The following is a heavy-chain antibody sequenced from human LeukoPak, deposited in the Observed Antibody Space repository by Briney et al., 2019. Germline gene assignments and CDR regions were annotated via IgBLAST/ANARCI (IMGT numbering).Heavy chain of an antibody. J-gene: IGHJ4*02. V-gene: IGHV1-46*01. Sequence: GASVKVSCKASGSSFTSYYMHWVRQAPGQGLEWMGIINPSGGSTSYAQKFQGRATLTRDTSTSTVYMELTSLRSEDTAVYYCARGADYGGNLKPYYFDYWGQGTLVTVSS. CDR3: ARGADYGGNLKPYYFDY. CDR1: GSSFTSYY. CDR2: INPSGGST. D-gene: IGHD4-23*01.